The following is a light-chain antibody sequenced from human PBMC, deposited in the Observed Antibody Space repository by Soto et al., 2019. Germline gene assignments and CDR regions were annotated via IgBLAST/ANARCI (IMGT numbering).Light chain of an antibody. CDR1: QSVSSY. J-gene: IGKJ4*01. Sequence: EIVLTQSPATLSLSPGERATLSCRASQSVSSYLAWYQQKPGQAPRLLIYDASNRATGIPARFSGSGSGTDFTLTISNLEPEDFAVYYCQQRSNWRALTFGGGTKVEIK. V-gene: IGKV3-11*01. CDR3: QQRSNWRALT. CDR2: DAS.